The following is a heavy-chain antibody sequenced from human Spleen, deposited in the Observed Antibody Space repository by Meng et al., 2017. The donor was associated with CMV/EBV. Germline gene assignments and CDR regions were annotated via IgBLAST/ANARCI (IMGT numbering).Heavy chain of an antibody. Sequence: YTFTGYYMHWVRQAPGQGLEWMGWINPNSGGTNYAQKFQGRVTMTRDTSISTAYMELSRLRSDDTAVYYCARGYCRSTSCYTPFDYWGQGTLVTVSS. V-gene: IGHV1-2*02. D-gene: IGHD2-2*02. J-gene: IGHJ4*02. CDR3: ARGYCRSTSCYTPFDY. CDR1: YTFTGYY. CDR2: INPNSGGT.